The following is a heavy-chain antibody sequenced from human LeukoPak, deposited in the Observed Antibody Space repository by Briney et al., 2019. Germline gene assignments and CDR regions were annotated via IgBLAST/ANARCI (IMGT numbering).Heavy chain of an antibody. Sequence: ASVKVSCKASGYTFTGYYMHWVRQAPGQGLEWMGWINPNSGGTNYAQKFQGWVTMTRDTSISTAYMELSRLRSDDTAVYYCARGRIQLWSYGMDVWGQGTTVTVSS. CDR2: INPNSGGT. CDR3: ARGRIQLWSYGMDV. J-gene: IGHJ6*02. CDR1: GYTFTGYY. V-gene: IGHV1-2*04. D-gene: IGHD5-18*01.